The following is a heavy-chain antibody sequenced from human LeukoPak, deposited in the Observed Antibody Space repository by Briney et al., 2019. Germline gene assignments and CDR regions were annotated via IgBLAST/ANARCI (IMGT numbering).Heavy chain of an antibody. CDR1: GGSFSSYY. J-gene: IGHJ4*02. CDR3: ARGRDYYDSSGYYLHPGDY. Sequence: PSETLSLTCAVYGGSFSSYYWSWIRQPPGKGLEWIGYIYYSGSTNYNPSLKSRVTISVDTSKNQFSLKLSSVTAADTAVYYCARGRDYYDSSGYYLHPGDYWGQGTLVTVSS. CDR2: IYYSGST. V-gene: IGHV4-59*01. D-gene: IGHD3-22*01.